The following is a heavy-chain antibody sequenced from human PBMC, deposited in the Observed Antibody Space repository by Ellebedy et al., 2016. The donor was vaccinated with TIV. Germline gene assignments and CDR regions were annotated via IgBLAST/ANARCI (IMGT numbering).Heavy chain of an antibody. CDR2: INAGGVSI. J-gene: IGHJ3*02. CDR1: GYSFSSYA. V-gene: IGHV3-23*01. D-gene: IGHD1-26*01. CDR3: ADDPWGVGPAFDI. Sequence: PGGSLRLSCAGSGYSFSSYAMSWVRQAPGKGLEWVSGINAGGVSIAYADSVKGRFTISRDNSRNTLYLQMNSLRAEDTAVYYCADDPWGVGPAFDIWGQGTMVTVSS.